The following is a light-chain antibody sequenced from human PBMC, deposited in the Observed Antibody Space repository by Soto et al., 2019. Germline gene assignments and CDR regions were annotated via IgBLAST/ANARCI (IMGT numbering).Light chain of an antibody. Sequence: QSALTQPASVSGSPGQSITISCAGTRDDIGAYDYVSWFQQHPGNAPKLLVYEVTNRPSGVSDRFSGSKSGNTASLTISGLQAEDEADYYCNSYTNISAVVFGGGTKLTVL. V-gene: IGLV2-14*01. CDR1: RDDIGAYDY. CDR3: NSYTNISAVV. J-gene: IGLJ2*01. CDR2: EVT.